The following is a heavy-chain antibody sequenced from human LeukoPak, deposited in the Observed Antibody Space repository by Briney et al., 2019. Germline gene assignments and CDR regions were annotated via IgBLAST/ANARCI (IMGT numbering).Heavy chain of an antibody. CDR1: GSTFSSYA. V-gene: IGHV3-23*01. D-gene: IGHD3-10*01. CDR2: ISGSGGST. Sequence: PGGALRLSCAASGSTFSSYAMSWVRQAPGKGLEWVSAISGSGGSTYYAGSVKGRFTISRDNSKNTLYLQMNSLRAEDTAVYYCATLDGSGLTYDAFDIWGQGTMVTVSS. J-gene: IGHJ3*02. CDR3: ATLDGSGLTYDAFDI.